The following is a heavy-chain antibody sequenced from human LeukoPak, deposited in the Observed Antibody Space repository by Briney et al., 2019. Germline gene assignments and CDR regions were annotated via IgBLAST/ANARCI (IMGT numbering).Heavy chain of an antibody. Sequence: GGSLRLSCAASGFTFSSDSMSWVRQAPGKGLEWVSAISGSGGSTYYADSVKGRFTISRDNSKNTLYLQMNSLRAEDTAVYYCAKLAVLLWFGEDNWYFDLWGRGTLVTVSS. CDR3: AKLAVLLWFGEDNWYFDL. CDR2: ISGSGGST. J-gene: IGHJ2*01. V-gene: IGHV3-23*01. D-gene: IGHD3-10*01. CDR1: GFTFSSDS.